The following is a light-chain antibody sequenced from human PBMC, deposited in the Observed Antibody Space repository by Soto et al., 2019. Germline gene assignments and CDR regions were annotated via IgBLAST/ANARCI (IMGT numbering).Light chain of an antibody. Sequence: EIVMTQSTATLSVSPGERATLSCRASQSVSSNLAWYQQKPGQAPRLLIYGASTRATGIPARFSGSGSGTEFTLTISSLQSEDFAVYYCQQYNNWPIPFGQGTRLEIK. CDR2: GAS. J-gene: IGKJ5*01. V-gene: IGKV3D-15*01. CDR1: QSVSSN. CDR3: QQYNNWPIP.